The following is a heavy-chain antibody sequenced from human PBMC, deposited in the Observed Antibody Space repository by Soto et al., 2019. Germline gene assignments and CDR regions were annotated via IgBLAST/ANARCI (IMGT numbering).Heavy chain of an antibody. V-gene: IGHV4-61*05. CDR3: ARSTTKYGMDV. CDR2: IYYSGST. J-gene: IGHJ6*02. Sequence: SETLSLTCTVSGGSISSNIYYWSWIRQPPGKGLEWIGYIYYSGSTNYNPSLKSRVTISVDTSKNQFSLKLSSVTAADTAVYYCARSTTKYGMDVWGQGTTVTVSS. CDR1: GGSISSNIYY.